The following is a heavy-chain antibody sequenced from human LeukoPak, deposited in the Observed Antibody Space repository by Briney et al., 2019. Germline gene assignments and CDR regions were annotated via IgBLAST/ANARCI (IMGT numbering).Heavy chain of an antibody. CDR2: ISYDGSEE. Sequence: AGGSLRLSCAASVFTFNNYSMYWIRQAPGKGLEWVAVISYDGSEEYYAASVKGRFTVSRDNSKNTLYLQMNSLRAGDTAVYYCARAVYSYGPPSDYWGQGTLVTVSS. V-gene: IGHV3-30-3*01. CDR3: ARAVYSYGPPSDY. J-gene: IGHJ4*02. D-gene: IGHD5-18*01. CDR1: VFTFNNYS.